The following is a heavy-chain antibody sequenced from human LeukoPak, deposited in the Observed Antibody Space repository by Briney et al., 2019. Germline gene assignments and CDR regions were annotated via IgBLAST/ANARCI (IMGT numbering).Heavy chain of an antibody. CDR3: AKRRFVGATTLDFDY. CDR2: ISGSGGST. V-gene: IGHV3-23*01. D-gene: IGHD1-26*01. CDR1: GFTFSSYA. Sequence: GASLRLSCAASGFTFSSYAISWVRQAPGKGLEWVSAISGSGGSTYYADSVKGRFTISRDNSKNTLYLQMNSLRAEDTAVYYCAKRRFVGATTLDFDYWGQGTLVTVSS. J-gene: IGHJ4*02.